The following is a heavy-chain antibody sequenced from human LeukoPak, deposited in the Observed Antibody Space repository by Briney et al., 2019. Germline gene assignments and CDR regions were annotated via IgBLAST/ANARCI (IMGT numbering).Heavy chain of an antibody. CDR3: ARFPGGAEYRHYYYMDV. Sequence: GSLRLSCAASGFTFDDYAMHWVRQPPGKGLECIAYIYYSDSTNYKPSLKSRVTVSVDTSKNQFPLKLSSVTAADTAVYYCARFPGGAEYRHYYYMDVWGTGTTVTVSS. V-gene: IGHV4-59*01. CDR2: IYYSDST. CDR1: GFTFDDYA. D-gene: IGHD1-14*01. J-gene: IGHJ6*03.